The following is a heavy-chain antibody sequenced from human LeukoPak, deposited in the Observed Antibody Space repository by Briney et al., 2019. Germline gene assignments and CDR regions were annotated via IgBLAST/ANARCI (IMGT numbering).Heavy chain of an antibody. CDR3: ARSGLAPDAFDI. J-gene: IGHJ3*02. V-gene: IGHV3-53*01. CDR1: GFTVSSNY. Sequence: GGSLRLSCAASGFTVSSNYMSWVRQAPGKGLEWVSVIYSGGSTHYADSVKGRFTISRDNSKNTLYLQMNSLRAEDTAVYYCARSGLAPDAFDIWGQGSMVTVSS. CDR2: IYSGGST. D-gene: IGHD3-10*01.